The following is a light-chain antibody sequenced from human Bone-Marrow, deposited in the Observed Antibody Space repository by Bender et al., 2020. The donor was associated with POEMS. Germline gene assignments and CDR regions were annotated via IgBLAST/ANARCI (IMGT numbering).Light chain of an antibody. CDR1: TTTIGDYHL. CDR2: EGS. CDR3: CSYAGTWV. J-gene: IGLJ3*02. V-gene: IGLV2-23*01. Sequence: QSALTQPASVSGSPGQSITISCTGTTTTIGDYHLVSWYQHHPGKAPKLMIYEGSKRPSGVSNRFSGSKSGNTASLTISGLQAEDEADYYCCSYAGTWVFGGGTKLTVL.